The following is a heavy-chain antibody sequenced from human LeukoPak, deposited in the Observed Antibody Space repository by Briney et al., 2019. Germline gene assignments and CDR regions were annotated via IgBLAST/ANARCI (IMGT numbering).Heavy chain of an antibody. CDR2: ISGGGRTT. V-gene: IGHV3-23*01. CDR1: GFTFSNYA. Sequence: GGSLRLSCAASGFTFSNYAMSWVRQAPGKGLQWVAVISGGGRTTEYEDFVKGRFTISRDNSKNTLSLQMYFCAKNVVVKRYIDFWGQGTLVTVSS. D-gene: IGHD2-15*01. J-gene: IGHJ4*02. CDR3: DF.